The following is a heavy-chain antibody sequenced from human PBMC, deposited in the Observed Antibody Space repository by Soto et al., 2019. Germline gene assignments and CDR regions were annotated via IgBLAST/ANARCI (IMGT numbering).Heavy chain of an antibody. CDR3: ARDKLTEQLGFDY. Sequence: QVQLQESGPGLVKPSQTLSLTCTVSGGSISSGDYYWSWIRQPPGKGLEWIGYIYYSGSTYYNPSLKSRVTISVDTSKNQCSLKLSSVTAADTAVYYCARDKLTEQLGFDYWGQGTLVTVSS. CDR1: GGSISSGDYY. CDR2: IYYSGST. D-gene: IGHD6-6*01. J-gene: IGHJ4*02. V-gene: IGHV4-30-4*01.